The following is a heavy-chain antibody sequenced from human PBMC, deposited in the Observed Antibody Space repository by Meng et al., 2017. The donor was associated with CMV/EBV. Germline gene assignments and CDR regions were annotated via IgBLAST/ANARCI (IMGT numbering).Heavy chain of an antibody. CDR1: GYTFTGYY. CDR2: INPNSGGT. Sequence: ASVKVSCKASGYTFTGYYMHWVRQAPGQGLEWMGWINPNSGGTNYAQKFQSRVTMTRDTSISTAYMELRSLRSDDTAVYYCARDGVSIVGATTVDYWGQGTLVTVSS. D-gene: IGHD1-26*01. V-gene: IGHV1-2*02. J-gene: IGHJ4*02. CDR3: ARDGVSIVGATTVDY.